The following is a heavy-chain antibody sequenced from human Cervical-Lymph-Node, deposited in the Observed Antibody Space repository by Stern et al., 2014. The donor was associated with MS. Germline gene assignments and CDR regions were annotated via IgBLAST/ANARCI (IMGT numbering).Heavy chain of an antibody. D-gene: IGHD2-2*01. CDR1: GGTFSSYA. CDR3: ARRLVGTGLRFDP. Sequence: VQLVQSGAEVKKPGSSVKVSCKASGGTFSSYAISWVRQAPGQGLEWMGGFIPIFATAKHAQKFQGRVTITADESTSTAYMELSSLRSEDTAVYYCARRLVGTGLRFDPWGQGTLVTVSS. CDR2: FIPIFATA. J-gene: IGHJ5*02. V-gene: IGHV1-69*01.